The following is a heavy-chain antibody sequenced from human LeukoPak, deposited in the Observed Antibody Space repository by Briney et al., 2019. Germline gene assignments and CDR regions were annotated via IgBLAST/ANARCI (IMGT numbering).Heavy chain of an antibody. V-gene: IGHV3-23*01. D-gene: IGHD2-15*01. CDR3: AKRGGTESFYYYYYMDV. CDR1: GFTFSNYS. J-gene: IGHJ6*03. Sequence: GGSLRLSFAASGFTFSNYSMSWIRQAPGKGLEWVALISRSGGTTYYADSVKGRFTISRDNSKNTLYLQMNSLRAEDTAEYYCAKRGGTESFYYYYYMDVWGKGTTVTVSS. CDR2: ISRSGGTT.